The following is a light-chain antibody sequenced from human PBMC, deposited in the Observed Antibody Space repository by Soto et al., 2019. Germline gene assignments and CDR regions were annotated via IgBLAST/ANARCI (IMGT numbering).Light chain of an antibody. CDR3: QQYNSYCT. V-gene: IGKV3-15*01. J-gene: IGKJ1*01. CDR1: QSVSNN. Sequence: EIVMTQSPATLSVSPGERATLSCRASQSVSNNLAWYQQKPGQPPRLLIHGAFTRATGIPARFSGTGSGTEFTLTISSLQPDDFATYYCQQYNSYCTFGQGTKVDIK. CDR2: GAF.